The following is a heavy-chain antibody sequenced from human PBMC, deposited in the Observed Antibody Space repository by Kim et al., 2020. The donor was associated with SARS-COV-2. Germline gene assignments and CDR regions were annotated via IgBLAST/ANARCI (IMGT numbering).Heavy chain of an antibody. V-gene: IGHV3-30*02. CDR2: GSNK. J-gene: IGHJ6*04. Sequence: GSNKYYADSVKGRFTISRDNSKNTLYLQMNSLRAEDTAVYYCAKESEMDVWGKGTTVTVSS. CDR3: AKESEMDV.